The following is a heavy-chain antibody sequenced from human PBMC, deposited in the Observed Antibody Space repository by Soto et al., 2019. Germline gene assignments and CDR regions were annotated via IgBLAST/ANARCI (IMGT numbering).Heavy chain of an antibody. Sequence: GASVKVSCKASGYTFASYAMHWVRQAPGQRLEWMGWINAGNGNTKYSQKFQGRVTITRDTSASTAYMELSSLRSEDTAVYYCARDPMVRGVTDFDYWGQGTLVTVSS. CDR1: GYTFASYA. V-gene: IGHV1-3*01. D-gene: IGHD3-10*01. CDR2: INAGNGNT. CDR3: ARDPMVRGVTDFDY. J-gene: IGHJ4*02.